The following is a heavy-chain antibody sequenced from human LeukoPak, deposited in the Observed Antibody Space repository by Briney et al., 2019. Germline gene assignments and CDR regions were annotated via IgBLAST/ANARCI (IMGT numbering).Heavy chain of an antibody. V-gene: IGHV3-30*03. CDR2: ITYDGYYK. D-gene: IGHD3-16*01. CDR1: DFTFTTYG. CDR3: VRGGHYYFDY. J-gene: IGHJ4*02. Sequence: GGSLRLSCAASDFTFTTYGMHWVRQSPGKGLEWVALITYDGYYKYYSDSVKGRFTISSDTSKNTLYLQMNSLRAEDTAVYYCVRGGHYYFDYWGQGTLVTVSS.